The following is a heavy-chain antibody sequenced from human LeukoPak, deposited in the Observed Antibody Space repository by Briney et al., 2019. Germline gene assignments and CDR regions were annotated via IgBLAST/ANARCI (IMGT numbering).Heavy chain of an antibody. V-gene: IGHV1-18*01. CDR1: GNTFTTYG. D-gene: IGHD6-13*01. J-gene: IGHJ4*02. Sequence: ASVKVSCKVSGNTFTTYGISWVRQAPGQGLEWMGWISPDSGNTNYAQNLQGRVTLTTDTSTSTAYMELRSLRSDDTAVYYCARLYSSSWYRVDDYWGQGTLVTVSS. CDR3: ARLYSSSWYRVDDY. CDR2: ISPDSGNT.